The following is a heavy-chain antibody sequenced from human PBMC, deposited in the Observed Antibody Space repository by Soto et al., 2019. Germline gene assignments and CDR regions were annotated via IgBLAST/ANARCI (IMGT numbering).Heavy chain of an antibody. V-gene: IGHV3-23*01. J-gene: IGHJ4*02. CDR3: AKGYIVVVPAAPEFDY. D-gene: IGHD2-2*01. CDR2: ISGSGGST. CDR1: GFTFSSYA. Sequence: EVQLLESGGGLVQPGGSLRLSCAASGFTFSSYAMSWVRQAPGKGLEWVSAISGSGGSTYYADSVKGRFTISRDNSKNTLYLQMNSLRAEVTAVYYCAKGYIVVVPAAPEFDYWGQGTLVTVSS.